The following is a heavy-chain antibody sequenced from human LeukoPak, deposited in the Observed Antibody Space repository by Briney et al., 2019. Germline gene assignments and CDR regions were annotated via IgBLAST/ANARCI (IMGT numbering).Heavy chain of an antibody. CDR1: GGSISSSSYY. V-gene: IGHV4-39*07. J-gene: IGHJ6*03. CDR2: IYYSGST. Sequence: PSETLSLTCTVSGGSISSSSYYWGWIRQPPGKGLQWIGSIYYSGSTYYNPSLKSRVTISVDTSKNQFFLNLSSVTAADTAMYYCARAVIRASNGGSHYYYLDVWGKGTTVIVSS. CDR3: ARAVIRASNGGSHYYYLDV. D-gene: IGHD5-18*01.